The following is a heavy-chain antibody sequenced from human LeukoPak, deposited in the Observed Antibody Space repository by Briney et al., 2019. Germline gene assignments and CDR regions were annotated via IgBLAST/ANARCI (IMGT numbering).Heavy chain of an antibody. J-gene: IGHJ4*02. D-gene: IGHD3-9*01. CDR3: ARFDGGFDS. Sequence: GGSMRPSCAASGFTFKSFVMGWVRQAPGRGLEWVSYISKRSGHIYHTDSVEGRFTTSRDNANDSVYLQMNNLRVEDTAIYFCARFDGGFDSWGQGTLVTVSS. V-gene: IGHV3-21*05. CDR2: ISKRSGHI. CDR1: GFTFKSFV.